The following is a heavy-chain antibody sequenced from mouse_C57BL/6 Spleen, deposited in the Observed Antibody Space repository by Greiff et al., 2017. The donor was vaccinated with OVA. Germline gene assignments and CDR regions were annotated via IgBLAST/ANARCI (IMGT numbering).Heavy chain of an antibody. CDR2: INYDGSST. CDR1: GFTFSDYY. CDR3: ARERKIYDGYHSAMDY. Sequence: EVHLVESEGGLVQPGSSMKLSCTASGFTFSDYYMAWVRQVPEKGLEWVANINYDGSSTYYLDSLKSRFIISRDNAKNILYLQMSSLKSEDTATYYCARERKIYDGYHSAMDYWGQGTSVTVSS. V-gene: IGHV5-16*01. D-gene: IGHD2-3*01. J-gene: IGHJ4*01.